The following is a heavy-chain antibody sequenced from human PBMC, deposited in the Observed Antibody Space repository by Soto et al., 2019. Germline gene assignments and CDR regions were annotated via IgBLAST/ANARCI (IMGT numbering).Heavy chain of an antibody. J-gene: IGHJ4*02. CDR1: GFTFSSYS. Sequence: PGGSLRLSCAASGFTFSSYSMNWFRQAPGKGLEWVSSISSSSSYIYYADSVKGRFAISRDNAKNSLYLQMNSLRAEDTAVYYCASLGGYSYGLDYWGQGTLVTVSS. CDR2: ISSSSSYI. V-gene: IGHV3-21*04. D-gene: IGHD5-18*01. CDR3: ASLGGYSYGLDY.